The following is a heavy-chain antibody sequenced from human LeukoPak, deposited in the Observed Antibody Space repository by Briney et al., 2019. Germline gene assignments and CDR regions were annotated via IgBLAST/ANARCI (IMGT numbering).Heavy chain of an antibody. D-gene: IGHD3/OR15-3a*01. Sequence: SETLSLTCAVSGGSFSGYYWSWIRQPPGEGLEWIGEIYPSGATNYNPSLKSRVPISADTSKSQFSLRLSSVTAADTAVYYCARYQLWFQNAHWGQGTLVTVSS. V-gene: IGHV4-34*01. CDR3: ARYQLWFQNAH. CDR1: GGSFSGYY. J-gene: IGHJ4*02. CDR2: IYPSGAT.